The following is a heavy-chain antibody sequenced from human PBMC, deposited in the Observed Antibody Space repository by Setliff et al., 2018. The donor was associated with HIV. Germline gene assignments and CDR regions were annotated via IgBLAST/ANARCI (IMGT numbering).Heavy chain of an antibody. CDR3: ARRLPIAWADYGPAGYFDP. CDR2: IYYSGST. V-gene: IGHV4-39*01. J-gene: IGHJ5*02. CDR1: GGTISNSYYY. Sequence: SETLSPTCTVSGGTISNSYYYWGWIRQSPGKGREWIGNIYYSGSTYFNPSLRNRVSISVDTYRNQFSLKLRSVTAADTALYYCARRLPIAWADYGPAGYFDPWGQGTLVTVSS. D-gene: IGHD4-17*01.